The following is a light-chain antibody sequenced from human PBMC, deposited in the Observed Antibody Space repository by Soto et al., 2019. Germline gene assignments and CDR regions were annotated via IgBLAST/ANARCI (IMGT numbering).Light chain of an antibody. Sequence: QSALTQPASVSGSPGQWITISCTGTSSDVGGYNFVSWYQQHPGKAPKVMIYDVSDRPSGVSDRFSGSKSGNTASLTISGLQAEDEAHYYCTSYTTSSTVVFGGGTKLTVL. V-gene: IGLV2-14*03. CDR1: SSDVGGYNF. CDR2: DVS. J-gene: IGLJ2*01. CDR3: TSYTTSSTVV.